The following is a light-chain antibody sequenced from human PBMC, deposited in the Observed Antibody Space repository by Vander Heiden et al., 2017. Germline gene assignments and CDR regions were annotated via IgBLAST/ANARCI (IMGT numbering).Light chain of an antibody. V-gene: IGKV1-33*01. CDR2: EAS. CDR1: QDISKY. J-gene: IGKJ2*01. Sequence: DIQTTQSPSSLSASVGDRVTITCQASQDISKYLNWYQQKAGKAPKLLIYEASGLETGVPSRFSGSGSATNFTFTVSSLQPEDIATYYCQQRDSVPYTFGQGTKVEIK. CDR3: QQRDSVPYT.